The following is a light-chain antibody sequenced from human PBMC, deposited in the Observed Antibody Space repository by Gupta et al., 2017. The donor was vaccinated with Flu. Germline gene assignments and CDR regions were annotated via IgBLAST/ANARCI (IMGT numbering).Light chain of an antibody. V-gene: IGLV2-14*01. CDR3: SSYTSSGTLV. CDR1: SSDVGGYNY. CDR2: EVS. J-gene: IGLJ2*01. Sequence: SITISCTRTSSDVGGYNYVSWYQQHPGKAPKLMIYEVSNRPSGVSNRFSGSKSGNTASLTISGRQAEDEADYYCSSYTSSGTLVFGGGTKLTVL.